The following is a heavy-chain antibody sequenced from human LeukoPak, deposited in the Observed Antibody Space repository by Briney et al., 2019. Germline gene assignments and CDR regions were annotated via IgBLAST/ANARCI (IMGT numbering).Heavy chain of an antibody. CDR2: IFTTGST. J-gene: IGHJ2*01. Sequence: SQTLSLTCRVSGGSINGGCYYWSWIRQPAGKPLEWIGHIFTTGSTSYNPSLRTRVTISEDSSKDRFSLNLKSVTAADTAVYYCARDRNSGRGYFHLWGRGTLVIVSS. CDR3: ARDRNSGRGYFHL. CDR1: GGSINGGCYY. V-gene: IGHV4-61*09. D-gene: IGHD1-14*01.